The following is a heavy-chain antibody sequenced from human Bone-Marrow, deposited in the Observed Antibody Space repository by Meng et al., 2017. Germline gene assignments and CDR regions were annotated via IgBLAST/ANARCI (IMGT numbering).Heavy chain of an antibody. CDR3: AVQEGG. CDR2: INPSRGDT. CDR1: GYNFIGGY. D-gene: IGHD3-16*01. J-gene: IGHJ4*02. Sequence: QVQRVQAGAEAKKHGGSVKGSCKASGYNFIGGYWLYWVRQAPGQGLEWIGWINPSRGDTKYAHKFLGRVTMTSDTSISTAYMEMSGLTYDDTAVYYCAVQEGGWGQGTLVTVSS. V-gene: IGHV1-2*07.